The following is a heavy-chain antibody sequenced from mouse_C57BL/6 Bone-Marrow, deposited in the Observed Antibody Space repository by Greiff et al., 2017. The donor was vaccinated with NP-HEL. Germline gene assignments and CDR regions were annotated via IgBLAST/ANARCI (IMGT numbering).Heavy chain of an antibody. J-gene: IGHJ2*01. Sequence: VQLKESGPGLVKPSQSLSLTCSVTGYSITSGYYWNWIRQFPGNKLEWMGYISYDGSNNYNPSLKNRISITRDTSKNQFFLKLNSVTTEDTATYYCARCGNWDGFDYWGQGTTLTVSS. D-gene: IGHD4-1*01. CDR2: ISYDGSN. V-gene: IGHV3-6*01. CDR1: GYSITSGYY. CDR3: ARCGNWDGFDY.